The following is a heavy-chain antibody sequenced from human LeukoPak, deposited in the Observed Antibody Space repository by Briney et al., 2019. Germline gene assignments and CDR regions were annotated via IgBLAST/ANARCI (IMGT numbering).Heavy chain of an antibody. CDR1: GFTFSSYA. CDR2: ISYDGSNK. CDR3: ARDSETYYDILTGYYVPLSHNWFDP. J-gene: IGHJ5*02. D-gene: IGHD3-9*01. V-gene: IGHV3-30-3*01. Sequence: TGGSLRLSCAASGFTFSSYAMHWVRQAPGKGLEWVAVISYDGSNKYYADSVKGRFTISRDNSKNTLYLQMNSLRAEDTAVYYCARDSETYYDILTGYYVPLSHNWFDPWGQGTLVTVSS.